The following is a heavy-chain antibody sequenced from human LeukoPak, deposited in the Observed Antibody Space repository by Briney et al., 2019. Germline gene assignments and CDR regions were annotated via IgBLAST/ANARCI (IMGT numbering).Heavy chain of an antibody. CDR2: VHYTGST. CDR3: ATLGNRASGYYLPSDY. CDR1: GGSISSSSYY. D-gene: IGHD3-22*01. V-gene: IGHV4-39*07. J-gene: IGHJ4*02. Sequence: SETLSLTCTVSGGSISSSSYYWGWIRQPPGKGLEWIGSVHYTGSTYYNPSLQSRVTISVDTSKNQFSLKLSSVTAADTAVFYCATLGNRASGYYLPSDYWGQGTLVTVSS.